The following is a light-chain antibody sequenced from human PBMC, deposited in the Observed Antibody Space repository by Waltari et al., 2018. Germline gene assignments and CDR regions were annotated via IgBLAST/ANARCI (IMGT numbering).Light chain of an antibody. J-gene: IGKJ5*01. Sequence: EAVLTQSPATLSLSPGERVTLSCRASQSVSSYLAWYQQKPGQAPRLLIYDTSKRATGIPARFSGSGSGTDFTLTISSLEPEDSAFYYCQQRNSWPITFGQGTRLEIK. CDR3: QQRNSWPIT. CDR1: QSVSSY. V-gene: IGKV3-11*01. CDR2: DTS.